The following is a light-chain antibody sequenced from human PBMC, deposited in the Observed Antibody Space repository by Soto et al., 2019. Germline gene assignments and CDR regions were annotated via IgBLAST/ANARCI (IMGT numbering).Light chain of an antibody. CDR1: QSVSSY. CDR3: QQRSNPFT. CDR2: DAS. Sequence: EIVLTQSPATLSLSPGERATLSCRASQSVSSYLAWYQQKPGQAPRLLIYDASNRATGIPARFSGSGSGTDFTLTISSLEPEDFAVYYCQQRSNPFTLGPGTKVDIK. V-gene: IGKV3-11*01. J-gene: IGKJ3*01.